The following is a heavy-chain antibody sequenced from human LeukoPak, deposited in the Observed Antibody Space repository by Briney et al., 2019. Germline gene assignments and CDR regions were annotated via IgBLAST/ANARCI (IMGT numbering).Heavy chain of an antibody. D-gene: IGHD5-18*01. J-gene: IGHJ4*02. Sequence: PGESLRLSCAASGFTFSDYWTSWVRQAPGKGLEWVANIQQDRSEKYYVDSVKGRFTISRDNAKKSLFLQVSSLRGEDTAVYYCARDRGFSYGIDFWGQGTLVTVSS. V-gene: IGHV3-7*04. CDR1: GFTFSDYW. CDR3: ARDRGFSYGIDF. CDR2: IQQDRSEK.